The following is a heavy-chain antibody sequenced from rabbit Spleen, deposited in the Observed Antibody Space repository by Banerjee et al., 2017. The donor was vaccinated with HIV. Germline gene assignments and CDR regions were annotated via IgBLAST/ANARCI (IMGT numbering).Heavy chain of an antibody. CDR2: IYTGSGSA. J-gene: IGHJ4*01. Sequence: QSLEESGGGLVKPGASLTLTCKASGFSFSSGYDMCWVRQAPGKGLEWIGCIYTGSGSAYYANWAKGRFTLSKTSNTVDLKMTSLTAADTATYFCARDRADGIGFEDFSLWGQGTLVTVS. CDR3: ARDRADGIGFEDFSL. D-gene: IGHD1-1*01. V-gene: IGHV1S40*01. CDR1: GFSFSSGYD.